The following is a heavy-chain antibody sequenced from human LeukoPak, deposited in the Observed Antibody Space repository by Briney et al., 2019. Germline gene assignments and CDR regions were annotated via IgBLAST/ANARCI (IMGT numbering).Heavy chain of an antibody. CDR1: GFPFSTYS. V-gene: IGHV3-48*02. J-gene: IGHJ4*01. CDR2: ISSSTSTI. CDR3: ARERIAVATSSFDY. Sequence: PGGFLRLSCAASGFPFSTYSMNWVRQAPGKGLEWLSFISSSTSTIYYADSVKGRFTISRDNAKNSLYLQMNSLRDEDTAVYYCARERIAVATSSFDYWGQGALVT. D-gene: IGHD6-19*01.